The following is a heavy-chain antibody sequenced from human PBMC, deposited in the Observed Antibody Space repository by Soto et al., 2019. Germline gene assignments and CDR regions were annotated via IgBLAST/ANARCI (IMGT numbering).Heavy chain of an antibody. V-gene: IGHV1-69*02. J-gene: IGHJ4*02. CDR2: IIPILGIA. CDR3: AGDRSGGSCPMPFFDY. D-gene: IGHD2-15*01. CDR1: GGTFSSYT. Sequence: QVQLVQSGAAVKKPGSSVKVSCKASGGTFSSYTISWVRQAPGQVLEWMGRIIPILGIANYAQKFQGSVTITADKSTSTAYRELSRLRSEDTAGYYCAGDRSGGSCPMPFFDYWGQGTLVTVSS.